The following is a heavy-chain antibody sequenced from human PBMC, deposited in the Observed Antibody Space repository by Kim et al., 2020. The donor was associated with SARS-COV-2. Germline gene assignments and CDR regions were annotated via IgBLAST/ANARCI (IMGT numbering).Heavy chain of an antibody. J-gene: IGHJ4*02. D-gene: IGHD2-15*01. Sequence: GGSLRLSCAASGFTFGNSVMHWVRQAPGKGLEWVALVSGDGGTTYYADSVKGRFTISRDNSKDSLYLQMNSLRTDDTAFYYCAKAWGWLPRYWGQGTLVTAS. CDR1: GFTFGNSV. CDR3: AKAWGWLPRY. V-gene: IGHV3-43*02. CDR2: VSGDGGTT.